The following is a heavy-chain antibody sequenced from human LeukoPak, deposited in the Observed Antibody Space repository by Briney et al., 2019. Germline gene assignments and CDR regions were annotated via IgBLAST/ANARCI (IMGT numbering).Heavy chain of an antibody. Sequence: GGSLRLSCAASGFIVSSYYMYWVRQAPGKGLEWVSVIYSGGSTYYADSVKGRFTISRDYSENKVYLQMNSLRADDTAVYYCARGSARFFGPDYWGQGTLVTVSS. J-gene: IGHJ4*02. V-gene: IGHV3-53*01. CDR2: IYSGGST. CDR3: ARGSARFFGPDY. D-gene: IGHD3-10*01. CDR1: GFIVSSYY.